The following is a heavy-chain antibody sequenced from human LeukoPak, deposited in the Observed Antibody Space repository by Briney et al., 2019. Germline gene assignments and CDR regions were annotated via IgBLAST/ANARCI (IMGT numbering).Heavy chain of an antibody. Sequence: GGSLRLSCAASGFTFNSHGMHWVRQAPGKGLEWVATIWYDGSHQYYADSVKGRFTISRDNSKNTLYLQMNSLRAEDTAVYYCARETYYYDSSGYRQYFQHWGQGTLVTVSS. V-gene: IGHV3-33*01. D-gene: IGHD3-22*01. J-gene: IGHJ1*01. CDR3: ARETYYYDSSGYRQYFQH. CDR2: IWYDGSHQ. CDR1: GFTFNSHG.